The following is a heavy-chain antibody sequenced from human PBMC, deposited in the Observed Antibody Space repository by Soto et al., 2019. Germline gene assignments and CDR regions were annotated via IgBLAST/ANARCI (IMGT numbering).Heavy chain of an antibody. D-gene: IGHD6-6*01. CDR3: ARHSSSSAGYYYYYYGMDV. CDR1: GGSFSGYY. Sequence: SETLSLTCAVYGGSFSGYYWSCLRQPPGKGLEWIGEINHSRSTNYNPSLKSRVTISVDTSKNQFSLELSSVTAADTAVYYCARHSSSSAGYYYYYYGMDVWGQGTPVAVSS. CDR2: INHSRST. V-gene: IGHV4-34*01. J-gene: IGHJ6*02.